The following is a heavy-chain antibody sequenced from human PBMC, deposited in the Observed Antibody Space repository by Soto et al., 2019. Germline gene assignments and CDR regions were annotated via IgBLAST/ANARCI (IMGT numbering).Heavy chain of an antibody. CDR2: IWYDGSNK. CDR1: GFTFSSYG. CDR3: ARVLEYCSSTSCYVPDGMDV. V-gene: IGHV3-33*01. D-gene: IGHD2-2*01. Sequence: GGSLRLSCAASGFTFSSYGMHWVRQAPGKGLEWVAVIWYDGSNKYYADSVKGRFTISRDNSKNTLYLQMNSLRAEDTAVYYCARVLEYCSSTSCYVPDGMDVWGQGTTVTVSS. J-gene: IGHJ6*02.